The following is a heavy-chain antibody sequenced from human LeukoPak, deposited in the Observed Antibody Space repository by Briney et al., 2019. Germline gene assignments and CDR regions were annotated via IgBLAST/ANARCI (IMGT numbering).Heavy chain of an antibody. V-gene: IGHV3-30-3*01. CDR1: GFTFSSYA. CDR3: ARSHDSSGYYPSDNYYYYGMDV. CDR2: ISYDGSNK. D-gene: IGHD3-22*01. J-gene: IGHJ6*02. Sequence: PGGSLRLSCAASGFTFSSYAMHWVRQAPGKGLEWVAVISYDGSNKYYADSVKGRFTISRDNAKNSLYLQMNSLRAEDTAVYYCARSHDSSGYYPSDNYYYYGMDVWGQGTTVTVSS.